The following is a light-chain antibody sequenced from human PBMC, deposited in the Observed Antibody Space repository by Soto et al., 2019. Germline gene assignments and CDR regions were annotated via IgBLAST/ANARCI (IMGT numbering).Light chain of an antibody. J-gene: IGLJ1*01. Sequence: QSVLTQPPSVSGAPGQRVTFSCTGSSSNIGAGYDVHWYQQVPGAAPKLLIYGYYNRPSGVPDRFSGSKSGNTASLTISGLLAEDEADYYCSSYTSSSTYVFGTGTKVTVL. CDR2: GYY. CDR3: SSYTSSSTYV. V-gene: IGLV1-40*01. CDR1: SSNIGAGYD.